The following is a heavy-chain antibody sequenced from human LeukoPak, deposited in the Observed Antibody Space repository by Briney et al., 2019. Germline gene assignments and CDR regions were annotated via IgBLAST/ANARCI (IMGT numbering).Heavy chain of an antibody. J-gene: IGHJ6*03. Sequence: ASVKVSCKASGYTFTNYDINWVRQASGQGLEWMGWMDPKKGNTGYAQKFRGRVTLTRNSSINTVYMELSSLTSEDTAVYYCARGPQWRGDYYYMDVWGRGTTVTVSS. V-gene: IGHV1-8*01. CDR1: GYTFTNYD. CDR3: ARGPQWRGDYYYMDV. D-gene: IGHD6-19*01. CDR2: MDPKKGNT.